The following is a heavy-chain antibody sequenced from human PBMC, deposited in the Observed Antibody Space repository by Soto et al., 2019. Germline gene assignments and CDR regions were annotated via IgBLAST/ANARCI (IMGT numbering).Heavy chain of an antibody. V-gene: IGHV4-34*01. J-gene: IGHJ5*02. CDR2: INHNGGT. CDR3: ARRHDLLTGYSNGWFDP. CDR1: GGSFSGYY. Sequence: QVQLQQWGAGLLKPSETLSLTCAVHGGSFSGYYWNWIRQPPGKGLEWIGEINHNGGTNYNPSLRSRVTISVDTSKNQFSLKMSSVTAADTAVFDCARRHDLLTGYSNGWFDPWGQGTLVTVSS. D-gene: IGHD3-9*01.